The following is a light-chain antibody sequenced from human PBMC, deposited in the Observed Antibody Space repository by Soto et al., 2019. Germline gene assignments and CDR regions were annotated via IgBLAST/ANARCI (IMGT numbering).Light chain of an antibody. J-gene: IGKJ1*01. CDR1: QSISNW. CDR3: QQYNSYPWT. V-gene: IGKV1-5*03. Sequence: DIQMTQSPSTLSASVGDRVTITCRASQSISNWLAWYQQKPGKAPKLLIYKASSLESGVPSRFSGSGSVTEFPLTISSLQPDDFATYYCQQYNSYPWTFGQGTKVEIK. CDR2: KAS.